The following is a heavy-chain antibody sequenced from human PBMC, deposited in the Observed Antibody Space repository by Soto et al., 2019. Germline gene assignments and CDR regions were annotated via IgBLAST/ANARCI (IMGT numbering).Heavy chain of an antibody. Sequence: QVQLVESGGGVVQPGRSLTLSCAASGFIFSSYSMHWVRQAPGKGLEWVAMISNDGSNKDYVDSVKGRFTSSRDNSNNTLSLHMISLRAEDTAVYYCARDQFRGAFDIWGQGTMVTVSS. D-gene: IGHD2-21*01. V-gene: IGHV3-30-3*01. CDR3: ARDQFRGAFDI. CDR2: ISNDGSNK. CDR1: GFIFSSYS. J-gene: IGHJ3*02.